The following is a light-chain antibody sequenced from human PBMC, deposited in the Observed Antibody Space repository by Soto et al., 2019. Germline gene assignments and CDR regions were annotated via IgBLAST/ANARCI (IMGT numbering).Light chain of an antibody. V-gene: IGKV1-33*01. CDR1: QSISSW. J-gene: IGKJ3*01. CDR3: QQYDTLQFT. Sequence: DIQMTQSPSTLSTSVGDRVTITCRATQSISSWLAWYQQRPGKAPNLLIYDASNLETGVPLRFSGSGSGTEFTFTISSLQPEDTATYYCQQYDTLQFTFGPGTKVHIK. CDR2: DAS.